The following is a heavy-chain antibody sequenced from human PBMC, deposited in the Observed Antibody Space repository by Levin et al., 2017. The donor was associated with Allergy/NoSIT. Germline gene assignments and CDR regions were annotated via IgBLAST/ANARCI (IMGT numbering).Heavy chain of an antibody. D-gene: IGHD3-3*02. V-gene: IGHV4-39*01. J-gene: IGHJ5*02. Sequence: PSETLSLTCTVSGGSISSSSYYWGWIRQPPGKGLEWIGSIYYSGSTYYNPSLKSRVTISVDTSKNQFSLKLSSVTAADTAVYYCARQSRLEFLEWLLPTQFDPWGQGTLVTVSS. CDR1: GGSISSSSYY. CDR2: IYYSGST. CDR3: ARQSRLEFLEWLLPTQFDP.